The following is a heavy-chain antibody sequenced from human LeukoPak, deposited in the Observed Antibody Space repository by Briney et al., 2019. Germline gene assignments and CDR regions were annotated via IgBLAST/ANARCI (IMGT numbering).Heavy chain of an antibody. J-gene: IGHJ4*02. V-gene: IGHV4-38-2*02. CDR2: IYHSGST. CDR1: GYSISSGYY. Sequence: SETLSLTCTVSGYSISSGYYWGWIRQPPGKGLEWIGSIYHSGSTYYNPSLKSRVTISVDTSKNQFSLKLSSVTAADTAGYYCARDPEPIMVVIADSQTLFDYWGQGTLVTVSS. CDR3: ARDPEPIMVVIADSQTLFDY. D-gene: IGHD2-21*01.